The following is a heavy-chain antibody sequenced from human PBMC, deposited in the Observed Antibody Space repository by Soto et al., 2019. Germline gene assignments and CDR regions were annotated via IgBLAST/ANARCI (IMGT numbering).Heavy chain of an antibody. CDR3: ARGYYGSGSYYNSLALKSYYYYYMDV. D-gene: IGHD3-10*01. V-gene: IGHV4-39*07. CDR2: IYYSGST. CDR1: GGSISSSSYY. Sequence: SETLSLTCTVSGGSISSSSYYWGWIRQPPGKGLEWIGSIYYSGSTYYNPSLKSRVTISVDTSKNQFSLKLSSVTAADTAVYYCARGYYGSGSYYNSLALKSYYYYYMDVWGKGTTVTVSS. J-gene: IGHJ6*03.